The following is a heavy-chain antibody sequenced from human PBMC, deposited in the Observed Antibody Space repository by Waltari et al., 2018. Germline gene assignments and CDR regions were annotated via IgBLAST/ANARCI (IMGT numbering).Heavy chain of an antibody. J-gene: IGHJ3*01. CDR1: GFLFSSYW. V-gene: IGHV3-7*03. D-gene: IGHD6-19*01. Sequence: EAQLEESGGGLVQPGGSLRLSCAASGFLFSSYWLTWVRQAPGKGLEWVANLKKDGSDKHYMDSVKGRFTISRDNAKNSLYLQMSSLRADDTAVYYCARDSSPGDSSAWYDAFDVWGRGTMVTVSS. CDR2: LKKDGSDK. CDR3: ARDSSPGDSSAWYDAFDV.